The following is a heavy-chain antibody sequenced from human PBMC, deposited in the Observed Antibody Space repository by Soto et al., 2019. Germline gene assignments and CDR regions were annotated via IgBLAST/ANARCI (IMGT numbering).Heavy chain of an antibody. V-gene: IGHV1-18*04. CDR1: NSVLTTSV. CDR3: ARGGGPYLRPLEI. CDR2: ISAYDGGT. D-gene: IGHD3-16*01. J-gene: IGHJ4*01. Sequence: QALLEQSGPEVKKPGDSVRISCWLYNSVLTTSVITWLRQAPGQGLEWMGWISAYDGGTLSALKFRNTHVMTTDSMTHMAYMLLCDLKFDDKAVYFCARGGGPYLRPLEIWGQGPPVTVSS.